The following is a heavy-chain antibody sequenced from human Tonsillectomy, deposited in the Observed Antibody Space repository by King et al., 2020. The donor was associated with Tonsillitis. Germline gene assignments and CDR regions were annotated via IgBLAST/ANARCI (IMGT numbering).Heavy chain of an antibody. D-gene: IGHD3-3*01. CDR1: GGTFSSYG. V-gene: IGHV1-69*01. CDR2: IIPIFGTT. CDR3: ARGMTIFGVVTPNMDV. Sequence: VQLVESGAEVKKPGSSVKVSCKASGGTFSSYGISWVRQAPGQGLEWMGGIIPIFGTTNYAQKSQGRVTITADESTSTAYMELSSLRSEDTAVYYCARGMTIFGVVTPNMDVWGKGTTVTVSS. J-gene: IGHJ6*03.